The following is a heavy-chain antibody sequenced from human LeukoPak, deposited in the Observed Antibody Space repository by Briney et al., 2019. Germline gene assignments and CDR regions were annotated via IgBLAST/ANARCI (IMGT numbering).Heavy chain of an antibody. D-gene: IGHD5-18*01. J-gene: IGHJ4*02. CDR2: MSYEGDYK. V-gene: IGHV3-30*03. CDR1: GFGFSNYG. Sequence: PGGSLRLSCAASGFGFSNYGMHWVRQAPGKGLEWLAVMSYEGDYKYYADSVKGRFTISRDNSQNTVFLQLNSLRAEDTAVYYCAREGYIYGSSGGYFWGQGTLVTVSS. CDR3: AREGYIYGSSGGYF.